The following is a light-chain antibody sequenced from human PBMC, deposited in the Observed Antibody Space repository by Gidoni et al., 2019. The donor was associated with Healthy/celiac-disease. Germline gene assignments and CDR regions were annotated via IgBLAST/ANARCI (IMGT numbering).Light chain of an antibody. CDR3: QQSYSTPYT. CDR2: AAS. J-gene: IGKJ2*01. V-gene: IGKV1-39*01. CDR1: QSISSY. Sequence: DIQMTHSTSSLSASVGDRVTITCRASQSISSYLNWYQQKPGKAPKLLIYAASSVQSGVTSRFSGSGSGTDVTLTISSLQPEDFATYYCQQSYSTPYTFGQGTKLEIK.